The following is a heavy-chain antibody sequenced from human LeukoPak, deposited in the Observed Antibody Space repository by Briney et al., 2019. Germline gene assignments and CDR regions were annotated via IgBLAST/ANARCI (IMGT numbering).Heavy chain of an antibody. CDR1: GYTFTSYG. V-gene: IGHV1-18*01. Sequence: ASVKVSCKASGYTFTSYGICWVRQAPGQGLEWMGWISAYNSNTNYAQKLQGRVTMTTDTSTSTAYMELRSLRSDDTAVYYCALCRQRGRAFDIWGQGTMVTVSS. J-gene: IGHJ3*02. CDR3: ALCRQRGRAFDI. CDR2: ISAYNSNT. D-gene: IGHD3-10*02.